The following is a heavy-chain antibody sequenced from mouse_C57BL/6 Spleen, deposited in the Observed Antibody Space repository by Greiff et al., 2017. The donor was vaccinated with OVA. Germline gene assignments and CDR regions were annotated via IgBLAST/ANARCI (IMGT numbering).Heavy chain of an antibody. Sequence: QVQLQQPGAELVRPGSSVKLSCKASGYTFTSYWMHWVKQRPIQGLEWIGNIDPSDSETHYNQKFKDKATLTVDKSSSTAYMQLSSLTSEDSAVYYCARWGYGSSWYFDVWGTGTTVTVSS. J-gene: IGHJ1*03. D-gene: IGHD1-1*01. CDR1: GYTFTSYW. V-gene: IGHV1-52*01. CDR3: ARWGYGSSWYFDV. CDR2: IDPSDSET.